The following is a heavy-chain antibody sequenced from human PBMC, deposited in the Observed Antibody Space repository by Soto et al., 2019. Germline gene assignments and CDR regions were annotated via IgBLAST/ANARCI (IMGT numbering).Heavy chain of an antibody. J-gene: IGHJ4*02. V-gene: IGHV3-23*01. CDR2: ISGSGYST. CDR1: GLNFSTYG. Sequence: PGGSLRRSCAASGLNFSTYGVSWVRQAPGKGLEWVSGISGSGYSTYYADSVKGRFTISRDNSQNTLYLQMNSLRAEDTAVYYCANLWFGELLYEYWGQGTQVTVSS. CDR3: ANLWFGELLYEY. D-gene: IGHD3-10*01.